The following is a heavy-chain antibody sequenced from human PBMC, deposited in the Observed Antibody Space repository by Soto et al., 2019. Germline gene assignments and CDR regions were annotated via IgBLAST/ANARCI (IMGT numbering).Heavy chain of an antibody. D-gene: IGHD3-10*01. Sequence: ASVGGVVQPGRSLRLSCAASGFTFSSHGMHWVRQAPGKGLEWVARIWSDGSNKYYAESVKGRFTISRDNSKNTLYLQMNSLRAEDTAVYYCARNYGSGRLGDYWGQGTLVTVSS. CDR1: GFTFSSHG. CDR2: IWSDGSNK. CDR3: ARNYGSGRLGDY. J-gene: IGHJ4*02. V-gene: IGHV3-33*01.